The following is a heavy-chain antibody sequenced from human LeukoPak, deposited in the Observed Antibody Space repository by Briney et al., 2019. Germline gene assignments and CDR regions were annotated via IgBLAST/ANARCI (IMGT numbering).Heavy chain of an antibody. V-gene: IGHV3-30-3*01. Sequence: GEALRLSSATSGFRFSNYPMHRVRQAPGKVLEWMPAISYDESNKYCADSVQGRFTISRDNSNNTVYLQMNSLTPEDTAVYYCARVPALRLLESFPTPDYWGQGTLVTVSS. CDR2: ISYDESNK. D-gene: IGHD3-3*01. J-gene: IGHJ4*02. CDR3: ARVPALRLLESFPTPDY. CDR1: GFRFSNYP.